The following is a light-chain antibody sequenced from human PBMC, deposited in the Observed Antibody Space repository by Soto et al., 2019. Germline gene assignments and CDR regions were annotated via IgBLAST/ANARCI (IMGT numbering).Light chain of an antibody. CDR1: SSDVGAYNY. CDR2: DVS. J-gene: IGLJ1*01. Sequence: QSVLTQPPSASGSPGQSVAISCTGTSSDVGAYNYVSWYQQPPGKAPKLMIYDVSKRPSGVPDRFSGSKSGNTASLTVSGLQAADEADYYCSSYAGTHIVFGTGTKLTVL. V-gene: IGLV2-8*01. CDR3: SSYAGTHIV.